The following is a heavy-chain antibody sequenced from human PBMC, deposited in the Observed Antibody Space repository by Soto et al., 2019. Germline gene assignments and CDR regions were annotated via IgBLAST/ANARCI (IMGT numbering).Heavy chain of an antibody. J-gene: IGHJ4*02. Sequence: HPGGSLRLSCAASGFTFSSYGMHWVRQAPGKGLEWVAVIWYDGSNKYYADSVKGRFTISRDNSKNTLYLQMNSLRAEDTAVYYCARDRDGYNSGFDYWGQGTLVTVSS. CDR1: GFTFSSYG. CDR2: IWYDGSNK. D-gene: IGHD5-12*01. CDR3: ARDRDGYNSGFDY. V-gene: IGHV3-33*01.